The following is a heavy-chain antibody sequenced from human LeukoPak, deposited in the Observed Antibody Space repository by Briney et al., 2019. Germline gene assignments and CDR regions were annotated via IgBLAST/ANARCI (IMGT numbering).Heavy chain of an antibody. CDR1: GFTFSSYA. V-gene: IGHV3-30*01. CDR3: ARALTARGYSSSLDY. D-gene: IGHD6-6*01. J-gene: IGHJ4*02. Sequence: PGGSLRLSCAASGFTFSSYAMHWARQAPGKGLEWVAVISYDGSNKYYADSVKGRFTISRDNSKNTLYLQMNSLRAEDTAVYYCARALTARGYSSSLDYWGQGTLVTVSS. CDR2: ISYDGSNK.